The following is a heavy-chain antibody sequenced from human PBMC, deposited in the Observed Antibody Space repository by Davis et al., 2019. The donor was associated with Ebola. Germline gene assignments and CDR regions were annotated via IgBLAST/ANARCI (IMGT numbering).Heavy chain of an antibody. J-gene: IGHJ6*03. V-gene: IGHV3-74*01. CDR3: ARVVGAAEYYYYMDV. D-gene: IGHD6-13*01. CDR1: GFTFSSYW. CDR2: INSDGSTT. Sequence: GESLKISCAASGFTFSSYWMHWVRQGPGKGLVWVSRINSDGSTTSYADSVKGRFTISRDNAKNTLYLQMNSLRAEDTAVYYCARVVGAAEYYYYMDVWGKGTTVTVSS.